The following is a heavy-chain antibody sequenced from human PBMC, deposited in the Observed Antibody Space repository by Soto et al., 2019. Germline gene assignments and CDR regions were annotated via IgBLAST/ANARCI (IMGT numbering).Heavy chain of an antibody. D-gene: IGHD6-19*01. CDR3: ARHLASRGSGGYYGLDL. CDR2: IYPGDSDT. CDR1: GYSFTSYW. Sequence: CKGSGYSFTSYWIGWVRQMPGKGLEWMGIIYPGDSDTRYSPSFQGQVTISADKSISTAYLQWSSLKASDTAMYYCARHLASRGSGGYYGLDLWGQGTTVTVSS. V-gene: IGHV5-51*01. J-gene: IGHJ6*02.